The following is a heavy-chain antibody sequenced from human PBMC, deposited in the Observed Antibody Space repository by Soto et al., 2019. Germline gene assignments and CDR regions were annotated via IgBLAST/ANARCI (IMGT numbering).Heavy chain of an antibody. V-gene: IGHV4-59*01. CDR3: ARGVADFDY. CDR2: IYYSGST. D-gene: IGHD2-15*01. J-gene: IGHJ4*02. Sequence: QVQLQESGPGLVKPSETLSLTCTVSGGSISSYYWSWIRQPPGKGLEWIGYIYYSGSTNYNPSLKSRVTISVDTSKNQFSLKLSAVTAADTAVYYCARGVADFDYWGQGTLVTVSS. CDR1: GGSISSYY.